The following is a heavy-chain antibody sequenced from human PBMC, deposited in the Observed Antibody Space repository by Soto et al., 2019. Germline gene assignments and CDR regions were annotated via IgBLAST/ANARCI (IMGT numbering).Heavy chain of an antibody. CDR1: GGSISSGGYY. Sequence: SETLSLTCTVSGGSISSGGYYWSWIRQPPGKGLEWIGYIYYSGSTYYNPSLKSRVTISVDTSKNQFSLKLSSVTAADTAVYYCARDLGSSSWYYYYGMDVWGQGTTVTVYS. CDR3: ARDLGSSSWYYYYGMDV. J-gene: IGHJ6*02. CDR2: IYYSGST. D-gene: IGHD6-13*01. V-gene: IGHV4-30-4*01.